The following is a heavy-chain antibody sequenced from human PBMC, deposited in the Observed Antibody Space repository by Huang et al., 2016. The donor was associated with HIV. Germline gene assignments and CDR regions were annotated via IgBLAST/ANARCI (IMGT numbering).Heavy chain of an antibody. D-gene: IGHD1-26*01. V-gene: IGHV1-2*02. CDR1: GYTFTDYY. J-gene: IGHJ4*02. CDR3: ARTPSSGSHPDY. Sequence: QVQLVQSGAEVKKPGASVKVSCRTSGYTFTDYYVHWVRQAPGQGLQWMGSINPLSGVTNYAQNCQGRLTMNRDTSIRTAYMELSRLKSDDTALYYCARTPSSGSHPDYWGQGTLVTVSS. CDR2: INPLSGVT.